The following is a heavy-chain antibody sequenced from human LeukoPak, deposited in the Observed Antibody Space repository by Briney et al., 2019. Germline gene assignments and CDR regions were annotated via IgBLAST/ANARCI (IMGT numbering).Heavy chain of an antibody. V-gene: IGHV1-18*01. CDR3: ARDRSDTYLFYYYGMDV. CDR2: ISAYNGNT. J-gene: IGHJ6*02. D-gene: IGHD2-15*01. CDR1: GYTFTSYG. Sequence: ASVKVSCKASGYTFTSYGISWVRQAPGQGLEWMGWISAYNGNTNYAQKLQGRVTMTTDTSTSTAYMELRSLRSDDTAVYYCARDRSDTYLFYYYGMDVWGQGTTVTVSS.